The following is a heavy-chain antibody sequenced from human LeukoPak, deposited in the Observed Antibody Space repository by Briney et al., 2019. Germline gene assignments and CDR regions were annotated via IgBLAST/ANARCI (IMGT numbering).Heavy chain of an antibody. J-gene: IGHJ6*03. CDR2: ISSSSSYI. CDR3: ARDQGYYYMDV. CDR1: GFTFSSYS. Sequence: GGSLRLSCAASGFTFSSYSMNWVRQAPGKGLEWVSSISSSSSYIYYTDSVKGRFTISRDNAKNSLYLQMNSLRAEDTAVYYCARDQGYYYMDVWGKGTTVTVSS. V-gene: IGHV3-21*01.